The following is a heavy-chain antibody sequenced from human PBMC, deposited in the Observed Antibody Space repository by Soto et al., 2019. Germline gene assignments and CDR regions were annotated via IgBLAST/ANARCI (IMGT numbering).Heavy chain of an antibody. J-gene: IGHJ6*02. Sequence: AAVKDSCKASGDTLTSYGKHLLRQAPGQKLEWMGWINAGNGNTKYSQKFQGRVTNTRDTSASTAYMELSSLTSEDTAVYYCAKENAGLAYYYYSGMDVWGQRTTVTVSS. CDR2: INAGNGNT. V-gene: IGHV1-3*01. D-gene: IGHD2-8*01. CDR3: AKENAGLAYYYYSGMDV. CDR1: GDTLTSYG.